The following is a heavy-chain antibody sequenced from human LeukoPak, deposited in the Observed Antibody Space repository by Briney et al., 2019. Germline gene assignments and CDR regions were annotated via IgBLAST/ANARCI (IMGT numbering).Heavy chain of an antibody. CDR2: IFHSGST. Sequence: SETLSLTCTVSGGSISSYYWSWIRQPPGKGLEGIGNIFHSGSTNYNPSLKSRVTISVDTSKNQFSLKLSSVIAADTAVYYCARGLSSSSWYVYWGQGTLVTVSS. D-gene: IGHD6-13*01. V-gene: IGHV4-59*12. CDR1: GGSISSYY. CDR3: ARGLSSSSWYVY. J-gene: IGHJ4*02.